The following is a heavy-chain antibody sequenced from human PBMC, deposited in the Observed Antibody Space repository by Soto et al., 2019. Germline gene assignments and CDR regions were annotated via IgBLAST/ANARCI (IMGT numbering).Heavy chain of an antibody. V-gene: IGHV3-11*01. Sequence: GGSLTLSCPAAGVSFGDYEMSWISQAPGKGLEWISYISHNSDSFYYADSVKGRFTISRDNSKNSLFLQMDNLRAEDTAVYYCAREDLCTTGACLLLRRKTNYFDYWGQGNLVTVS. J-gene: IGHJ4*02. CDR3: AREDLCTTGACLLLRRKTNYFDY. CDR2: ISHNSDSF. D-gene: IGHD2-8*01. CDR1: GVSFGDYE.